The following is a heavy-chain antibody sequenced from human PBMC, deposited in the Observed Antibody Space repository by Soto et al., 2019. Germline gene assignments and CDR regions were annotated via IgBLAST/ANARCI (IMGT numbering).Heavy chain of an antibody. Sequence: GGSLRLSCAASGFTFSDYYMSWIRQAPGKGLEWVSYISSSSSYTNYADSVKGRFTISRDNAKNSLYLQMNSLRAEDTAVYYCTRSAGTSFEFDYWGQGTLVTVSS. CDR2: ISSSSSYT. CDR1: GFTFSDYY. J-gene: IGHJ4*02. V-gene: IGHV3-11*06. D-gene: IGHD3-10*01. CDR3: TRSAGTSFEFDY.